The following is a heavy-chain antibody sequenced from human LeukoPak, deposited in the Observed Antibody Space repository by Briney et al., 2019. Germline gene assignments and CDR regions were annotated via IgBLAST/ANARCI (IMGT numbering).Heavy chain of an antibody. CDR3: VRDRGALQYFDY. CDR2: IWYDGGNK. D-gene: IGHD5-24*01. CDR1: GFTFRNHG. Sequence: PGGPLRLSCAASGFTFRNHGMHWVRQAPGKGLEWVAIIWYDGGNKYYADSVNGRFTISRDNSKNTLFLQMNSLRAEDTAVYYCVRDRGALQYFDYWGQGTLVTVSS. J-gene: IGHJ4*02. V-gene: IGHV3-33*01.